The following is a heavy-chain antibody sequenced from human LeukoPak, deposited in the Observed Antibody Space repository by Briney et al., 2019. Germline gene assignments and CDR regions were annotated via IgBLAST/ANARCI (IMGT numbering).Heavy chain of an antibody. V-gene: IGHV3-21*01. CDR2: ISSSSSYI. CDR1: GFTFSSYS. D-gene: IGHD3-22*01. CDR3: ARAQAYYDSSGSPTNHFDY. Sequence: GGSLRLSCAASGFTFSSYSTNWVRQAPGKGLEWVSSISSSSSYIYYADSVKGRFTISRDNAKNSLYLQMNSLRAEDTAVYYCARAQAYYDSSGSPTNHFDYWGQGTLVTVSS. J-gene: IGHJ4*02.